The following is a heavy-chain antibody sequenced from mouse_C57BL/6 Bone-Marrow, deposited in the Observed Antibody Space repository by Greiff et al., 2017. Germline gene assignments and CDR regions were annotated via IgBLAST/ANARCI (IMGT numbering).Heavy chain of an antibody. CDR2: VYPYNGGT. J-gene: IGHJ4*01. V-gene: IGHV1-36*01. D-gene: IGHD1-1*01. CDR1: GFTFTDYY. CDR3: AITSRGYCYAMDY. Sequence: EVKLVESGPVLVKPGPSVKISCKASGFTFTDYYMHWVKQSHGKSLEWIGLVYPYNGGTSYNQKFKGKATLTVDTSSSTAYMELNSLTSEDSAVYDCAITSRGYCYAMDYWGQGTSVTVSS.